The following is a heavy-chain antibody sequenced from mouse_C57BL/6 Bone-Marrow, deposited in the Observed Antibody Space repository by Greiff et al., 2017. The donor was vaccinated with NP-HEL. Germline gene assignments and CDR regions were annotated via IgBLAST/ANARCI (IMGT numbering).Heavy chain of an antibody. V-gene: IGHV7-3*01. D-gene: IGHD1-1*01. CDR1: GFTFTDYY. CDR3: ATLRPLTMDY. J-gene: IGHJ4*01. CDR2: IRNKANGYTT. Sequence: EVKLVESGGGLVQPGGSLSLSCAASGFTFTDYYMSWVRQPPGKALEWLGFIRNKANGYTTEYSASVKGRFTISRDNSQSILYLQMNALRAEDSATYYCATLRPLTMDYWGQGTSVTVSS.